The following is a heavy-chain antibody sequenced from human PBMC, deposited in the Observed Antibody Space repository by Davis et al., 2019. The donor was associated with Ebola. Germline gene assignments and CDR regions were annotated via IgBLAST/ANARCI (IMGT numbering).Heavy chain of an antibody. CDR2: INHSGST. V-gene: IGHV4-34*01. J-gene: IGHJ6*02. Sequence: PSETLSLTCAVYGGSFSGYYWSWIRQPPGKGLEWIGEINHSGSTNYNPSLKSRVTISVDTSKNQFSLKLSSVTAADTAVYYCARCPYSSSWYIHGMDVWGQGTTVTVSS. CDR1: GGSFSGYY. D-gene: IGHD6-13*01. CDR3: ARCPYSSSWYIHGMDV.